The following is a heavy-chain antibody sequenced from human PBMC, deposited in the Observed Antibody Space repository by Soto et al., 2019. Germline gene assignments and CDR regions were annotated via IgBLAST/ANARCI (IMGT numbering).Heavy chain of an antibody. J-gene: IGHJ5*02. CDR3: ARNSGSRTPNWFDP. D-gene: IGHD1-26*01. CDR1: GYSISSGYY. Sequence: SETLSLTCAVSGYSISSGYYWGWIRQPPGKGLEWIGSIYHSGSTYYNPSLKSRVTISVDMSKNQFSLKLSSVTAADTAVYYCARNSGSRTPNWFDPWGQGTLVTVSS. CDR2: IYHSGST. V-gene: IGHV4-38-2*01.